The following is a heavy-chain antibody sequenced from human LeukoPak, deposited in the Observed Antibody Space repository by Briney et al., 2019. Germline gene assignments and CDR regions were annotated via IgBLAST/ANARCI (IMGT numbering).Heavy chain of an antibody. CDR2: INHSGST. J-gene: IGHJ4*02. CDR1: GGSFSGYY. D-gene: IGHD2-8*02. CDR3: ARALIWWHLYYFDY. V-gene: IGHV4-34*01. Sequence: PSENLSLTCAVYGGSFSGYYWSWIRQPPGKGLEWIGEINHSGSTNYNPSLKSRVTISVDTSKNQFSLKLSSVTAADTAVYYCARALIWWHLYYFDYWGQGTLVTVSS.